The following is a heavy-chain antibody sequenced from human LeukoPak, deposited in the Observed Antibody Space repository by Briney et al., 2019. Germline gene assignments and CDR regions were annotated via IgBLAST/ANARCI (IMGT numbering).Heavy chain of an antibody. CDR3: VRGYYYDSSGRYPPGY. CDR2: ISSSGSTI. V-gene: IGHV3-48*03. J-gene: IGHJ4*02. CDR1: GFTFSSYE. Sequence: GGSLRLSCAASGFTFSSYEMNWVRQAPGKGLEWVSYISSSGSTIYYADSVKGRFTISRDNAKSSLYLQMNSLRAEDTAVYYCVRGYYYDSSGRYPPGYWGQGTLVTVSS. D-gene: IGHD3-22*01.